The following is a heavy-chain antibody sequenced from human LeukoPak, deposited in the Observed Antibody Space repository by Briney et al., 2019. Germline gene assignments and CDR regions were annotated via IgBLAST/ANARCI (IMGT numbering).Heavy chain of an antibody. CDR1: GFSFSRYS. J-gene: IGHJ4*02. V-gene: IGHV3-48*01. D-gene: IGHD5-18*01. CDR3: AKGDTVMAPFDY. CDR2: ISGSSSTI. Sequence: GGSLRLSCAASGFSFSRYSMHWVRQAPGKGLEWISYISGSSSTIYYADSVKGRFTISRDNAKNSLILQMNSLTAEDTAVYYCAKGDTVMAPFDYWGQGTLVIVSS.